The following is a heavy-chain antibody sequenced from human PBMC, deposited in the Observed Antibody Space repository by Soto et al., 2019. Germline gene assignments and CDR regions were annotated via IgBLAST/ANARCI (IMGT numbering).Heavy chain of an antibody. D-gene: IGHD1-26*01. CDR3: APIVGYNGNYNPDY. CDR1: GFTFSSYT. J-gene: IGHJ4*01. V-gene: IGHV3-21*01. CDR2: ISPTSGYK. Sequence: PGGSLRLSCSASGFTFSSYTMNWVRQTPGKGLEWVSAISPTSGYKYYADSVKGRFTISRDNAENSLFLQMNSLRAEDTAIYYYAPIVGYNGNYNPDYWGHGTPVTVSS.